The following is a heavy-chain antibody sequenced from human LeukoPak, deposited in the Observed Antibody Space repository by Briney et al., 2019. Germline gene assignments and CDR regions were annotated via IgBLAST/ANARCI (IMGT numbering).Heavy chain of an antibody. CDR1: GFTFTIYA. Sequence: GGSLRLSCAASGFTFTIYAMTWGRHAPGQGLGWVSSINGRGDSTYYADSVKGRFTISRDNSKNTLYLQMNSLRAEDTAVYYCAKAPTRGYSYGPIDYWGQGTLVTVSS. CDR2: INGRGDST. V-gene: IGHV3-23*01. J-gene: IGHJ4*02. CDR3: AKAPTRGYSYGPIDY. D-gene: IGHD5-18*01.